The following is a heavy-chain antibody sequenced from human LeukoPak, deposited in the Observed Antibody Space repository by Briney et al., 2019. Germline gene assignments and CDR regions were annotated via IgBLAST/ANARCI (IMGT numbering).Heavy chain of an antibody. Sequence: SETLSLTCTVSGDSITTGYFWAWIRQPPGKGLEWIGSISHGAGTYYSPSLKSRVTMSLDTSKNQFSVNLNSVTAADTAVYYCARDHDVWVAPYFDYWGQGNLVSVSP. CDR3: ARDHDVWVAPYFDY. CDR2: ISHGAGT. J-gene: IGHJ4*02. V-gene: IGHV4-38-2*02. CDR1: GDSITTGYF. D-gene: IGHD5-12*01.